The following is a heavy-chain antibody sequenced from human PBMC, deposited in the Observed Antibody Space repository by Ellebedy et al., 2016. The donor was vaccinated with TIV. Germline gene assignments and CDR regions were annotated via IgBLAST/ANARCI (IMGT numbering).Heavy chain of an antibody. CDR2: ISWNGGSR. Sequence: GESLKISCAASGFTFDDYTMHWVRQAPGKGLEWVSYISWNGGSRYYADSVKGRFTISRDNSKSSLYLQMNSLRAEDTALYYCAKVKVVAATVGYFDYWGQGTLVTVSS. CDR3: AKVKVVAATVGYFDY. J-gene: IGHJ4*02. CDR1: GFTFDDYT. V-gene: IGHV3-43*01. D-gene: IGHD2-15*01.